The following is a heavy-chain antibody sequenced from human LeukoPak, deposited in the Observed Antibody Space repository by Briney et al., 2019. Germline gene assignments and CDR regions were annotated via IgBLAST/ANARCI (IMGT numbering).Heavy chain of an antibody. CDR2: INHSGST. J-gene: IGHJ5*02. CDR3: ARGRGSS. D-gene: IGHD3-10*01. CDR1: GGSFSGYY. Sequence: PSETLSLTCAVYGGSFSGYYWSWIRQPPGKGLEWIGEINHSGSTNYNPPLKSRVTISVDTSKNQFSLKLSSVTAADTVVYYCARGRGSSWGQGTLVTVSS. V-gene: IGHV4-34*01.